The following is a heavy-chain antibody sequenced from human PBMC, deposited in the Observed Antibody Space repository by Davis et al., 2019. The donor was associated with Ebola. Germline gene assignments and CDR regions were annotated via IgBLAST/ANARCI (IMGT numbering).Heavy chain of an antibody. CDR2: ISSSGSYI. CDR3: AGDYCDTTTCYDH. CDR1: GFTFATYP. D-gene: IGHD2-2*01. J-gene: IGHJ4*02. V-gene: IGHV3-21*01. Sequence: GESLKISCAASGFTFATYPMTWVRQTPGKGLEWVSSISSSGSYIYYADSVKGRFTISRDNAKNSLYLQMSSLRVEDTAVYYCAGDYCDTTTCYDHWGQGSLVTVSS.